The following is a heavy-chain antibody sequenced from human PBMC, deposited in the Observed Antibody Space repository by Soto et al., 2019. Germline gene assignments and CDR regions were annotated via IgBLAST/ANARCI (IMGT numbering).Heavy chain of an antibody. Sequence: QVQLQESGPGLVKPSQTLSLTCTVSGGSISSSGSYWTWIRQHPGKGLEWIGYISYSGSTVYNPSVXXRXTNXVDTSKNQFSLNLSSVTAADTAVYYCARAAANIDYWGQGTLVTVSS. J-gene: IGHJ4*02. CDR1: GGSISSSGSY. D-gene: IGHD2-2*01. CDR2: ISYSGST. V-gene: IGHV4-31*03. CDR3: ARAAANIDY.